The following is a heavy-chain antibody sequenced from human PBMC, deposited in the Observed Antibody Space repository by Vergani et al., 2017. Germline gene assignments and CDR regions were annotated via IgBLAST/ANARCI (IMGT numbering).Heavy chain of an antibody. CDR2: IYWNDDK. CDR3: AHRPERTWYFDL. Sequence: QITLKESGPTLVKPTQTLTLTCTFSGFSLSTSGVGVGWIRQPPGKALAGLALIYWNDDKRYSPSLKSRRTITKDTSKNQVVLTMTNMDPVDTATYYCAHRPERTWYFDLWGRGTLVTVSS. J-gene: IGHJ2*01. D-gene: IGHD1-1*01. CDR1: GFSLSTSGVG. V-gene: IGHV2-5*01.